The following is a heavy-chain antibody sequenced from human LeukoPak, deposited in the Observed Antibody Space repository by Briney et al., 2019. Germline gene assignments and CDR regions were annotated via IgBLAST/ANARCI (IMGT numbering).Heavy chain of an antibody. Sequence: SETLSLTCAVYGGSFSGYYWSWIRQPPGKGLEWIGEINHSGSTNYNPSLKSRVTISVDTSKNQFSLKLSSVTAADTAVYYCARGHTIFGVARPYSYYYYMDVRGKGTTVTVSS. J-gene: IGHJ6*03. V-gene: IGHV4-34*01. CDR3: ARGHTIFGVARPYSYYYYMDV. CDR2: INHSGST. D-gene: IGHD3-3*01. CDR1: GGSFSGYY.